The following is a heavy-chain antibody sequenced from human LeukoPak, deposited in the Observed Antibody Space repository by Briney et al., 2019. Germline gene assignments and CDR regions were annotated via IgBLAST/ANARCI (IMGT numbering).Heavy chain of an antibody. CDR1: GFTFSSHN. CDR2: ISTGSSYI. D-gene: IGHD3-10*01. V-gene: IGHV3-21*01. CDR3: AREGRVKYDTSGSSDS. Sequence: PGGSLRLSCVASGFTFSSHNMNWVRQAPGKGLEWVSSISTGSSYIYYADSVKGRFTISRDNAKNSLYLQMTALRVEDTAVYYCAREGRVKYDTSGSSDSWGQGTLVTVS. J-gene: IGHJ4*02.